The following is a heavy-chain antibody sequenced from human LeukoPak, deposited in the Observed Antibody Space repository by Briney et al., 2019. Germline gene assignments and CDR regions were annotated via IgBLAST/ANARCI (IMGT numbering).Heavy chain of an antibody. CDR3: ARTDGYKRAFFDY. D-gene: IGHD5-24*01. CDR2: IIPIFGTA. V-gene: IGHV1-69*05. CDR1: GGTFISYA. Sequence: ASVKVSCKASGGTFISYAISWVRQAPGQGLEWMGGIIPIFGTANYAQKFQGRVTITTDESTSTAYMELSSLRSEDTAVYYCARTDGYKRAFFDYWGQGTLVTVSS. J-gene: IGHJ4*02.